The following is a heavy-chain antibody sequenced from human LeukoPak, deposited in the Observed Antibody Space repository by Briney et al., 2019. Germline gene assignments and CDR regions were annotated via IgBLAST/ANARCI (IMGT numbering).Heavy chain of an antibody. D-gene: IGHD3-10*01. J-gene: IGHJ6*03. CDR1: GGSISSSNYY. CDR2: IYYSGTT. CDR3: ARQISDYYYYYMDV. Sequence: SGTLSLTCTVSGGSISSSNYYWGWIRQPPGTGLEWIGTIYYSGTTYYNPSLESRVTISEDTSKNQFSLTLRSVTAADTAVYYCARQISDYYYYYMDVWGKGTTVTVSS. V-gene: IGHV4-39*01.